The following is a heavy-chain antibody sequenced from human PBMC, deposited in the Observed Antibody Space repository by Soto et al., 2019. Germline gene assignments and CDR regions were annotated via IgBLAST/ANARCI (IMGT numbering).Heavy chain of an antibody. CDR1: GYTFTSYA. Sequence: ASVKVSCKASGYTFTSYAMHWVRQAPGQRLEWMGWINAGNGNTKYSQKFQGRVTITRDTSASTAYMEMSSLRSEDTAVYYCAIGGTCQSRVGYHGSTSRYYGIDSRGEGTRVTSPQ. D-gene: IGHD2-2*01. CDR3: AIGGTCQSRVGYHGSTSRYYGIDS. CDR2: INAGNGNT. V-gene: IGHV1-3*01. J-gene: IGHJ6*04.